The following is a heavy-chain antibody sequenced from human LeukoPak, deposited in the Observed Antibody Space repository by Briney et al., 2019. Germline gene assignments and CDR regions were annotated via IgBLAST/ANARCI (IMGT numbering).Heavy chain of an antibody. CDR1: GFTFSNAW. CDR2: IKSKTDGGTT. V-gene: IGHV3-15*01. Sequence: GGSLRLSCAASGFTFSNAWISWVRQAPGKGLEWVGRIKSKTDGGTTDYAAPVKGRFTISRDDSKNTLYLQMNSLKTEDTAVYYCTTDDDWGIPTYWGQGTLVTVSS. CDR3: TTDDDWGIPTY. D-gene: IGHD3-16*01. J-gene: IGHJ4*02.